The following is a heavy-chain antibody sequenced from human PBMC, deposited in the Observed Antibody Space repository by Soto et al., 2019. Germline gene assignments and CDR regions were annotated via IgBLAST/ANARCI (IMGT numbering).Heavy chain of an antibody. V-gene: IGHV1-3*01. J-gene: IGHJ4*02. CDR1: GYTFTSYA. CDR2: INAGNGNT. D-gene: IGHD3-22*01. CDR3: TITSGYYLYEY. Sequence: QVQLVQSGAEVKKPGASVKVSCKASGYTFTSYAMPWVSQAPGQRLEWMGWINAGNGNTKYSQKFQGSVTLTGDTSASPASMQLSSLRSEDTAMYYCTITSGYYLYEYRGQGTLVTVSS.